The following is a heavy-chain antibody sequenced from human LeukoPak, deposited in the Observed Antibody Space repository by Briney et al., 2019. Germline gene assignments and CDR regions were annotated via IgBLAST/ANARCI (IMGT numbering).Heavy chain of an antibody. Sequence: SETLSLTCTVSGGSISSYYWSWIRQPPGKGLEWIGYIYYSGNTNYNPSLKSRVTISVETFKNQFSLKLSSVTAADTAVYYCARGWGYVDYWGQGALVTVSS. V-gene: IGHV4-59*01. CDR3: ARGWGYVDY. CDR2: IYYSGNT. J-gene: IGHJ4*02. CDR1: GGSISSYY. D-gene: IGHD1-26*01.